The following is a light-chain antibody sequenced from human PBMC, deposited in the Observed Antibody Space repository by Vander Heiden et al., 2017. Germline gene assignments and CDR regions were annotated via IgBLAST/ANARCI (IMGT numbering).Light chain of an antibody. CDR1: QSVLYTSKNKDY. CDR2: WAS. V-gene: IGKV4-1*01. Sequence: ILMTKSPASLAVSLGERASINCKSSQSVLYTSKNKDYLAWYQQRPGQPPKLLFYWASTRESGVPDRFNASGSGTDFTLSINSLQAEDVALYYCQQYHSFPPTFGQGTKVEIK. J-gene: IGKJ1*01. CDR3: QQYHSFPPT.